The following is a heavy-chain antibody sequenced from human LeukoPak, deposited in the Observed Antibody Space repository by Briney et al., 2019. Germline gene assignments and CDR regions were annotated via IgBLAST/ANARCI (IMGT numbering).Heavy chain of an antibody. J-gene: IGHJ4*02. D-gene: IGHD4-23*01. CDR2: VKQDESSK. V-gene: IGHV3-7*01. Sequence: PGGSLRLSCAASGFTFSHYWMAWVRQAPGKGPEWVANVKQDESSKFYADSVKGRFTTSRDNAKNSLYLQMNGLRVEDTALYYCVRDYDGDLDYWGQGTLVTVSS. CDR1: GFTFSHYW. CDR3: VRDYDGDLDY.